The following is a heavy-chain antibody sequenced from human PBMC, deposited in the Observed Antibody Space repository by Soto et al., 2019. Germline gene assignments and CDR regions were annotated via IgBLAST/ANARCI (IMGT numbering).Heavy chain of an antibody. CDR2: INHSGST. Sequence: QVQLQQWGAGLLKPSETLSLTCAVYGGSFSGYYWSWIRQPPGKGLEWIGEINHSGSTNYNPSLKSRVTISVDTSKNQFSLKLSSVTAADTAVYYCARVWRITMVRGLSDYYGMDVWGQGTTVTVSS. CDR3: ARVWRITMVRGLSDYYGMDV. V-gene: IGHV4-34*01. D-gene: IGHD3-10*01. J-gene: IGHJ6*02. CDR1: GGSFSGYY.